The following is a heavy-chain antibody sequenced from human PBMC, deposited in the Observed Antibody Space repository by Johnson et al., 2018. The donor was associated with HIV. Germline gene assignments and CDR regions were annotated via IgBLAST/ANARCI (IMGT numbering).Heavy chain of an antibody. CDR3: ARGVEMATIGGLDI. Sequence: EVQLVESGGGLIQPGGSLRLSCAASGFTVSSNYMSWVRQAPGTGLEWVSVIYSGGSTYYADSVKGRFTISRDNSKNTLYLQMNSLRAEDTAVYYCARGVEMATIGGLDIWGQGTMVTVSS. V-gene: IGHV3-53*01. D-gene: IGHD5-24*01. CDR1: GFTVSSNY. J-gene: IGHJ3*02. CDR2: IYSGGST.